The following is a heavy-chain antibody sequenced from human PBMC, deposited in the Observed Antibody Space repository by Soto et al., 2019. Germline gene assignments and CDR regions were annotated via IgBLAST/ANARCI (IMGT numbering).Heavy chain of an antibody. CDR1: GFTFSNAW. CDR3: TTGAYCGGDCYFDY. J-gene: IGHJ4*02. D-gene: IGHD2-21*02. CDR2: IKSKTDGGTT. Sequence: GESLKISCAASGFTFSNAWMSWVRQAPGKGLEWVGRIKSKTDGGTTDYAAPVKGRFTISRDDSKNTLYLQMNSLKTEDTAVYYCTTGAYCGGDCYFDYWGQGTLVTVSS. V-gene: IGHV3-15*01.